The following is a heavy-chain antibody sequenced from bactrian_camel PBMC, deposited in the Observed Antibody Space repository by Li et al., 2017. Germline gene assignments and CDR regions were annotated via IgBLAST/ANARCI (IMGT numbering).Heavy chain of an antibody. J-gene: IGHJ4*01. CDR3: AAVVGCSTAPWLRDPGQRQGPIY. D-gene: IGHD7*01. V-gene: IGHV3S6*01. CDR1: SYTFNSFS. Sequence: QLVESGGDSVQAGGSLRLSCEGSSYTFNSFSLAWFRQAPGKEREVVAVLYTGGINPYYTNAVKGRFTISRDNTKNTWYLQMNILKPEDTAMYYCAAVVGCSTAPWLRDPGQRQGPIYWGQGTQVTVS. CDR2: LYTGGINP.